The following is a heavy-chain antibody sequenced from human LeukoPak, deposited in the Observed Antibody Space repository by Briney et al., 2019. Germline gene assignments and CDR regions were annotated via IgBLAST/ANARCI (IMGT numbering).Heavy chain of an antibody. V-gene: IGHV4-59*01. Sequence: GKPSETLSLTCTLSDGAITGYYWGSIRQPPGKGLDWIGQLHYGGSNNYNPSLESRVTISVDTSKNHFSMKLSSVTAADTAVYYCARGYSTSWTYYFDYWGQGALVTVSS. CDR3: ARGYSTSWTYYFDY. J-gene: IGHJ4*02. D-gene: IGHD6-13*01. CDR1: DGAITGYY. CDR2: LHYGGSN.